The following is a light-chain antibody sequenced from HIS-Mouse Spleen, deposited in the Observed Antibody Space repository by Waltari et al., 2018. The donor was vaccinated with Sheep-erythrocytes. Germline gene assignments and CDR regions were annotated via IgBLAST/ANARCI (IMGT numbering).Light chain of an antibody. CDR2: EGS. CDR1: SSDVGSYNL. CDR3: CSYAGSSTPWV. V-gene: IGLV2-23*01. Sequence: QSALTQPASVSGSPGQSITISCPGTSSDVGSYNLVSRYQQHPGKAPKLMIYEGSKRPSGVSNRFSGSKSGNTASLTISGLQAEDEADYYCCSYAGSSTPWVFGGGTKLTVL. J-gene: IGLJ3*02.